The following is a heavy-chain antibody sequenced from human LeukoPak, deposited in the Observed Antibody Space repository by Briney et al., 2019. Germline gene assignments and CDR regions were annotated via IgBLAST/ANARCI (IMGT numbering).Heavy chain of an antibody. Sequence: PSQTLSLTCTVSGGSISSGDYYWSRIRQPAGKGMERIGYIYYSGSTYYNPSLKSRVTISVDTSKNQFSLKLSSVTAADTAVYYCARAVGYYGSGSHDYWGQGTLVTVSS. CDR2: IYYSGST. D-gene: IGHD3-10*01. CDR3: ARAVGYYGSGSHDY. J-gene: IGHJ4*02. V-gene: IGHV4-30-4*01. CDR1: GGSISSGDYY.